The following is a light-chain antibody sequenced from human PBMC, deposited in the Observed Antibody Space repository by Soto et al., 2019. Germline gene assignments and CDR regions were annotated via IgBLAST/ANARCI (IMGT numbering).Light chain of an antibody. CDR3: QQYGSSPIT. CDR2: GAT. Sequence: EIVLTQSPGTLSLSPGERATLSCRASQSVSSNFLAWYQQKPGQAPRLLIYGATSRATGIPDRFSGSGSGTDFTLTISRLEPEDFAVYYCQQYGSSPITFGQGTRLEIK. J-gene: IGKJ5*01. CDR1: QSVSSNF. V-gene: IGKV3-20*01.